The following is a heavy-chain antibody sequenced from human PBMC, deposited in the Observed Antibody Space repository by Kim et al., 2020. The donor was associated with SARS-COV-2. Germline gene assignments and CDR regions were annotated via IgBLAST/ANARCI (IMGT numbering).Heavy chain of an antibody. CDR2: IKADGSEK. CDR1: GFTFSTYW. Sequence: GGSLRLSCSASGFTFSTYWMNWVRQAPGKGLEWVANIKADGSEKYYVDSVKGRFSISRDNAENSLYLQMNSLRVDDTAVYYCASDFSWGKGILVTVSS. V-gene: IGHV3-7*03. J-gene: IGHJ4*02. CDR3: ASDFS.